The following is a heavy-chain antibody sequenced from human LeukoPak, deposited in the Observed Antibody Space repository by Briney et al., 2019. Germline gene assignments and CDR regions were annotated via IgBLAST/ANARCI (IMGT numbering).Heavy chain of an antibody. V-gene: IGHV1-2*06. CDR2: INPNSGGT. CDR3: ARGSRIGGRNYDSSGYYY. J-gene: IGHJ4*02. Sequence: GASVKASCKASGYTFTGYYMRWVRQAPGQGLEWMGRINPNSGGTNYAQKFQGRVTMTRDTSISTAYMELSRLRSDDTAVYYCARGSRIGGRNYDSSGYYYWGQGTLVTVSS. CDR1: GYTFTGYY. D-gene: IGHD3-22*01.